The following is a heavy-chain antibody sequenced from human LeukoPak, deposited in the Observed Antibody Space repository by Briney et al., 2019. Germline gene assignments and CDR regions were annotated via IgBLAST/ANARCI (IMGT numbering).Heavy chain of an antibody. J-gene: IGHJ4*02. D-gene: IGHD2-2*02. Sequence: SQTLSPTCTVSSVSISSGSYYWSWIRQPAGKGLEWIGRIHTSGSTNYNPSLKSRVTISVDTSKNQFSLKLSSVTAADTAMYYCASTVGYCSSILCYTIDSWGQGTLVTVSS. CDR2: IHTSGST. CDR1: SVSISSGSYY. V-gene: IGHV4-61*02. CDR3: ASTVGYCSSILCYTIDS.